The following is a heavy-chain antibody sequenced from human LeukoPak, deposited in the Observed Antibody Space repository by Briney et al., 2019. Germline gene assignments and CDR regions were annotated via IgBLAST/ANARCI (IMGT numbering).Heavy chain of an antibody. J-gene: IGHJ6*02. CDR2: IIPIFGTA. Sequence: ASVKVSGKASGGTFSSYAISWVRQAPGQGLEWMGGIIPIFGTANYAQKFQGRVTITADESTNTAYMELKSLTFEDTAVYYCARGRQHCTSTSCYAWDRGAMDVWGQGTTVIVSS. V-gene: IGHV1-69*13. CDR3: ARGRQHCTSTSCYAWDRGAMDV. D-gene: IGHD2-2*01. CDR1: GGTFSSYA.